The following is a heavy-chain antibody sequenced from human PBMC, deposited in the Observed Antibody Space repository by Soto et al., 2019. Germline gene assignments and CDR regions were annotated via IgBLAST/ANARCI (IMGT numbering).Heavy chain of an antibody. J-gene: IGHJ4*02. CDR2: ISSNGGST. V-gene: IGHV3-64D*08. Sequence: GGSLRLSCSASGFTFSSYAMHWVRQAPGKGLEYVSAISSNGGSTYYADSVKGRFTISRDNSKNTLYLQMSSLRAEDTAVYYCVKDRVTGTRHFDYWGQGTLVTVSS. D-gene: IGHD1-7*01. CDR1: GFTFSSYA. CDR3: VKDRVTGTRHFDY.